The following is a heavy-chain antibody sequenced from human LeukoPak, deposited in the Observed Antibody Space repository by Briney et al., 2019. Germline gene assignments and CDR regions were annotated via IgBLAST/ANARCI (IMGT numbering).Heavy chain of an antibody. D-gene: IGHD2/OR15-2a*01. CDR1: GYTFTTYT. CDR2: INAGNGNT. CDR3: AIGHLGLSIDY. Sequence: ASVKVSCKASGYTFTTYTMHWVRQAPGQRLEWMGWINAGNGNTRHSQKFQGRVTITRDTSATTAYMELSSLRSEDTAVYYCAIGHLGLSIDYWGQGTLVTVSS. V-gene: IGHV1-3*01. J-gene: IGHJ4*02.